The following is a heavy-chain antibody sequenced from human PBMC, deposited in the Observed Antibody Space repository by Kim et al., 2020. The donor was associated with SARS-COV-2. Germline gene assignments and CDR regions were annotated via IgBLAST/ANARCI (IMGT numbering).Heavy chain of an antibody. J-gene: IGHJ4*02. CDR2: ISNSGTST. CDR1: GFTFSSYA. V-gene: IGHV3-23*01. D-gene: IGHD1-26*01. Sequence: GGSLRLSCAASGFTFSSYAMSWVRRAPGKGLECVSSISNSGTSTYYADSVRGRFTISRDNSKNTLYLQMNSLSAEDTAVYYCAKGDLSGSSFVCWGQGTLVTVSS. CDR3: AKGDLSGSSFVC.